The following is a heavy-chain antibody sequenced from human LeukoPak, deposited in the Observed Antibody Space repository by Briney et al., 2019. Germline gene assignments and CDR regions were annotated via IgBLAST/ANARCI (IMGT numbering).Heavy chain of an antibody. V-gene: IGHV3-53*01. CDR3: ARDRWYYDSSGYYFSDY. J-gene: IGHJ4*02. D-gene: IGHD3-22*01. Sequence: GGSLRLSCAASGFTVSSNYMSWVRQAPGKGLEWVSVIYSGGSTYYADSVKGRFTISRDNSMNTLYLQMNSLRAEDTAVYYCARDRWYYDSSGYYFSDYWGQGTLVTVSS. CDR1: GFTVSSNY. CDR2: IYSGGST.